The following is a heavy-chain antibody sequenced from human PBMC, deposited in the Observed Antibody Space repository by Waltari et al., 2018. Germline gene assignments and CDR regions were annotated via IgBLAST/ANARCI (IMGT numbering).Heavy chain of an antibody. V-gene: IGHV3-33*01. CDR1: GFTFSNFG. J-gene: IGHJ5*01. D-gene: IGHD6-13*01. Sequence: QVHLVESGGGLLHPGPSLRRSCAASGFTFSNFGRLWVRQAPGKGMEWLEVRWYDGTNELDADSGKGGLTIAKDKSKNTVHLQMEGLRDENTAMYFGAREAGDAWYAKLDSWGRGTLVTVSS. CDR3: AREAGDAWYAKLDS. CDR2: RWYDGTNE.